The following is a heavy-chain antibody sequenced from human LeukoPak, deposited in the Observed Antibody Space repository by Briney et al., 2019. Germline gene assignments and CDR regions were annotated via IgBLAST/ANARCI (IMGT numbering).Heavy chain of an antibody. Sequence: GGSLRLSCAASGFTFSSYAMNWVRQAPGKGLEWVSAISVSGGSIYYADSVKGRFTISRDNAKNTLYLQMNSLRAEDTAVYYCAKKAVAGAGNNWFDFWGQGTLVTVSS. V-gene: IGHV3-23*01. CDR3: AKKAVAGAGNNWFDF. J-gene: IGHJ5*01. CDR1: GFTFSSYA. CDR2: ISVSGGSI. D-gene: IGHD6-13*01.